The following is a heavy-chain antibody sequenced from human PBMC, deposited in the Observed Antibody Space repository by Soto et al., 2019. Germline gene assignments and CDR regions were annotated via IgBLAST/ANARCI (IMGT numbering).Heavy chain of an antibody. CDR1: GFTFSSYA. CDR3: ARRSSSWYFDY. CDR2: ISGSGGST. D-gene: IGHD6-13*01. V-gene: IGHV3-23*01. J-gene: IGHJ4*02. Sequence: EVQLLESGGGLVQPGGSLRLSCAASGFTFSSYAMNWVRQAPGKGLEWVSVISGSGGSTYYADSVKGRFTISRDNSKNTLYLQKNSLRAEETAVYYCARRSSSWYFDYWGQGTLVTVSS.